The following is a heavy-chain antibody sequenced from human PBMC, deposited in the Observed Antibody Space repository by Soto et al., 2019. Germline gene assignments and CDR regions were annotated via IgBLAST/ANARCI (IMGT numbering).Heavy chain of an antibody. Sequence: GASVKVSCKASGYTFTSYGISWVRQAPGQGLEWMGWISAYNGNTNYAQKLQGRVTMTTDTSTSTAYMELRSLRSDDTAVYYCARDTYYDILTGFVVYYYGMDVWGQGTRVTVSS. CDR3: ARDTYYDILTGFVVYYYGMDV. CDR2: ISAYNGNT. V-gene: IGHV1-18*01. CDR1: GYTFTSYG. J-gene: IGHJ6*02. D-gene: IGHD3-9*01.